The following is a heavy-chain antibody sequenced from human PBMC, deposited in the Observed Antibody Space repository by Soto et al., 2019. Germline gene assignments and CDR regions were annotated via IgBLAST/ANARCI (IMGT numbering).Heavy chain of an antibody. J-gene: IGHJ1*01. CDR3: ANRGYSYGYAIEYFQH. Sequence: GGSLRLSCAASGFTFSSYGMHWIRQAQGKGLEWVSVISDSGSNTYYADSVKGRFTISRDNSKNTLYLQMNSLRAEDTAVYYCANRGYSYGYAIEYFQHWGQGTLVTVSS. CDR1: GFTFSSYG. V-gene: IGHV3-33*06. CDR2: ISDSGSNT. D-gene: IGHD5-18*01.